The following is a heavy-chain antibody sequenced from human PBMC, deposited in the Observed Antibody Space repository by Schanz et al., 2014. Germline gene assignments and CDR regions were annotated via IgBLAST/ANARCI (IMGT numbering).Heavy chain of an antibody. D-gene: IGHD3-16*01. CDR1: GFTVSNTY. CDR2: ISSTSTYL. Sequence: VQLVESGGGLVKPGGSLRLSCAASGFTVSNTYMNWVRQTPGKGLEWVSSISSTSTYLYYADSVKGRFTISRDSARNSLYLQMSSLRAEDTAVYYCARGTPFLCDYWGQGTLVTVSS. V-gene: IGHV3-21*01. J-gene: IGHJ4*02. CDR3: ARGTPFLCDY.